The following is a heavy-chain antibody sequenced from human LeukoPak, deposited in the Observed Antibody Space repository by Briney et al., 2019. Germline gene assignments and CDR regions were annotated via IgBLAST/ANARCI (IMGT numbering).Heavy chain of an antibody. CDR2: INPSGGST. Sequence: VASVKVSCKAYGYTFTSYYMHWVRQAPGQGLEWMGIINPSGGSTSYAQKFQGRVTMTRDMSTSTDYMELSSLRSEDTAVYYCARDNSVEDTAWWFDPWGQGTLVTVSS. V-gene: IGHV1-46*01. CDR1: GYTFTSYY. CDR3: ARDNSVEDTAWWFDP. D-gene: IGHD4-23*01. J-gene: IGHJ5*02.